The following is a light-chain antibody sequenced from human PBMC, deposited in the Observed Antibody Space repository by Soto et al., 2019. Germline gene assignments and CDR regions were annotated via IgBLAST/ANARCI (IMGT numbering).Light chain of an antibody. Sequence: QSVLTQPHAASGTPGQRVTISCSGSSSNIGSNTVNWYQQLPGTAPKLLIYSNNQQPSGVPDRFSGSKSGTSASLAISGLQSEDEADYYCAAWDDSLNGFYVFGTGTKVTVL. CDR2: SNN. V-gene: IGLV1-44*01. CDR3: AAWDDSLNGFYV. CDR1: SSNIGSNT. J-gene: IGLJ1*01.